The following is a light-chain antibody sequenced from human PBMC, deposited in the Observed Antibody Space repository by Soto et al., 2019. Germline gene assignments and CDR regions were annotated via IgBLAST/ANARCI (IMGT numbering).Light chain of an antibody. Sequence: DIVMTQSPLSLPVTPGEPASISCRSSQSLLHSNGYNYLDLYLQKPGQSPQLLIYLGSNRASGVPDRFSGSGLGTDFTLKISRVEAEDVGVYYCMQALQTPWTFGQGTKVEIK. CDR3: MQALQTPWT. CDR2: LGS. V-gene: IGKV2-28*01. J-gene: IGKJ1*01. CDR1: QSLLHSNGYNY.